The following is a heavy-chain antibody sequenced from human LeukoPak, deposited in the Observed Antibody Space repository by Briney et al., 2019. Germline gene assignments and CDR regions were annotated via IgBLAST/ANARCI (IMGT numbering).Heavy chain of an antibody. J-gene: IGHJ4*02. CDR1: GGSISSSSYY. Sequence: SETLSLTCTVSGGSISSSSYYWGWTRQPPGKGLEWIGSIYYSGSTYYNPSLKSRVTISVDTSKNQFSLKLSSVTAADTAVYYRARSRGKFDYWGQGTLVTVSS. V-gene: IGHV4-39*01. D-gene: IGHD3-10*01. CDR2: IYYSGST. CDR3: ARSRGKFDY.